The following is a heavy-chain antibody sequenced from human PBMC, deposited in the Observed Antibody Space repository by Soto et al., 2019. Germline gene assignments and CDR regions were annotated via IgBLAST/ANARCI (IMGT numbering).Heavy chain of an antibody. CDR1: GFTFSSYG. CDR3: ARGHSSWDQYYYYCMDV. V-gene: IGHV3-33*01. Sequence: PGGSLRLSCAASGFTFSSYGMHWVRQAPGKGLEWVAVIWYDGSNKYYADSVKGRFTISRDNSKNTLYLQMNSLRAEDTAVYYCARGHSSWDQYYYYCMDVWGQGTTVTVSS. D-gene: IGHD6-13*01. CDR2: IWYDGSNK. J-gene: IGHJ6*02.